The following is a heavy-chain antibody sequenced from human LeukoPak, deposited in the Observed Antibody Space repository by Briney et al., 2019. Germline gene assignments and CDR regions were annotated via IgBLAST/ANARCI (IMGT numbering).Heavy chain of an antibody. J-gene: IGHJ4*02. CDR2: INHSGST. Sequence: SETLSLTCAVYGGSFSGYYWSWIRQPPGKGLEWIGEINHSGSTNYNPSLKSRVTISVDTSKNRFSLKLSSVTAADTAVYYCARASRWIQLWSLDYWGQGTLVTVSS. D-gene: IGHD5-18*01. CDR1: GGSFSGYY. CDR3: ARASRWIQLWSLDY. V-gene: IGHV4-34*01.